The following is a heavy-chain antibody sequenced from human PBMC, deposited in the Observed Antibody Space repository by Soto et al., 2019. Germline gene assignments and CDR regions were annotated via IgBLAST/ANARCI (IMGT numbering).Heavy chain of an antibody. Sequence: PGGSLRLSCEASGFTFRNYSMNWVRQPPGKGLEWVSSITSGSDYRYYSESVNGRFTISRDNAKNLLYLQLNSLRAEDTAVYFCAREFYGGYHHGKYYFDHWGLGTLVTVSS. V-gene: IGHV3-21*01. CDR1: GFTFRNYS. J-gene: IGHJ4*02. D-gene: IGHD5-12*01. CDR2: ITSGSDYR. CDR3: AREFYGGYHHGKYYFDH.